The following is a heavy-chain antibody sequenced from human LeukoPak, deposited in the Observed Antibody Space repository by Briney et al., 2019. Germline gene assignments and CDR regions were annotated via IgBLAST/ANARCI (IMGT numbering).Heavy chain of an antibody. V-gene: IGHV4-59*08. CDR3: ARHVLLQPFDY. CDR2: IYYSGST. Sequence: TPSETLSLTCSVSGGSMNSYYWSWIRQSPGKGLEWIGYIYYSGSTNYNPSLKRRVTISVDTSKNQFSLRLSSVTAADTAVYYCARHVLLQPFDYWGQGTLVTVSS. D-gene: IGHD1-1*01. J-gene: IGHJ4*02. CDR1: GGSMNSYY.